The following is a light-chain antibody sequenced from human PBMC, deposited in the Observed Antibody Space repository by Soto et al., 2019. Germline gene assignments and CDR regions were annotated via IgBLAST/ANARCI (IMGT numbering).Light chain of an antibody. J-gene: IGLJ2*01. CDR2: DVN. CDR1: SSDIGAYNF. V-gene: IGLV2-14*03. CDR3: TSWTTSTTMI. Sequence: QSVLTQPASVSGSPGQSITISCTGTSSDIGAYNFVSWYQQHPGKATKLMLYDVNIRPSGVSNRFSGSKSGNTASLTFSGLQAEDEADYYCTSWTTSTTMIFGGGTKVTVL.